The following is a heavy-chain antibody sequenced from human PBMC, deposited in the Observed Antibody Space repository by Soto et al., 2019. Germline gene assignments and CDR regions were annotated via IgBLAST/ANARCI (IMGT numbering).Heavy chain of an antibody. CDR1: GFTFSSYG. Sequence: QVQLVESGGGVVQPGRSLRLSCAASGFTFSSYGMHWVRQAPGKGLEWVAVIWYDGSNKYYADSVKGRFTISRDNSKNTLYLQMNSLRAEHTAVYYCARDRSITGTTLDYWGQGTLVTVSS. CDR2: IWYDGSNK. J-gene: IGHJ4*02. CDR3: ARDRSITGTTLDY. V-gene: IGHV3-33*01. D-gene: IGHD1-7*01.